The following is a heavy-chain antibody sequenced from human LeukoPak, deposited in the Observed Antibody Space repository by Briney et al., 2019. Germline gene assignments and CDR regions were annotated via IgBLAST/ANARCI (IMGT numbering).Heavy chain of an antibody. V-gene: IGHV4-34*01. Sequence: SETLSLTCAVYGGSFSGYYWSWIRQPPGKGLEWIREINHSGSTNYNASLKSRVTISVDTSKNQFSLKLSSVTAADTAVYYCARHRRERWLQPTGPFDYWGQGTLVTVSS. J-gene: IGHJ4*02. CDR1: GGSFSGYY. CDR3: ARHRRERWLQPTGPFDY. CDR2: INHSGST. D-gene: IGHD5-24*01.